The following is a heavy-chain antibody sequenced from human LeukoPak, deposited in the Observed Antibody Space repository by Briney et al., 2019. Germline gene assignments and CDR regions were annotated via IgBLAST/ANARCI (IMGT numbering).Heavy chain of an antibody. V-gene: IGHV1-8*03. CDR3: ARGPQAAARRGRGWFDP. CDR2: MNPNSGNT. J-gene: IGHJ5*02. D-gene: IGHD6-6*01. Sequence: GASVKVSCKASVYTFTSYDINWVRQATGQGLDWMGWMNPNSGNTGYAQKFQGRVTITRNTSISTAYMELSSLRSEDTAVYYCARGPQAAARRGRGWFDPWGQGTLVTVSS. CDR1: VYTFTSYD.